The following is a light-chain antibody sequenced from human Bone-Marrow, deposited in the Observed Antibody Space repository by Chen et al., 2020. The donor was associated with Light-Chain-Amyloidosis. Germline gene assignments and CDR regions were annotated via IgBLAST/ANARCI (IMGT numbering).Light chain of an antibody. CDR3: QQYESLPLT. J-gene: IGKJ4*01. Sequence: DIQMTQSPSSRSASVGDRVTITCRASQDVSNYLNWYQQKPGKAPKLLIYDASKLRAGVPSRFNGRGSGTDFTLTISSLQPEDIATFYCQQYESLPLTFGGGTKVEIK. CDR2: DAS. V-gene: IGKV1-33*01. CDR1: QDVSNY.